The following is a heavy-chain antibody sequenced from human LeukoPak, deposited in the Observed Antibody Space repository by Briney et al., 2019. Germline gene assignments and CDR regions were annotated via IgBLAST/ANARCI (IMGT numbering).Heavy chain of an antibody. V-gene: IGHV1-46*01. CDR3: ATGITMVRGVTKGPSDY. J-gene: IGHJ4*02. Sequence: GASVKVSCKASGYTFTGYYMHWVRQAPGQGLEWMGLINPTGGSTGYAQKFQGRVTMTEDTSTDTAYMELSSLRSEDTAVYYCATGITMVRGVTKGPSDYWGQGTLVTVSS. D-gene: IGHD3-10*01. CDR2: INPTGGST. CDR1: GYTFTGYY.